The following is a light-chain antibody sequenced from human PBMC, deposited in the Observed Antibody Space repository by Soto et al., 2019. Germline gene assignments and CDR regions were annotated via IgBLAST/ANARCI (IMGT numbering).Light chain of an antibody. Sequence: LLTQSPATLSVSPGQRVTLSCRASQSIHTSLAWYQQKPGQPPRLVVYDSTLRANGVPDRFGGSRSGTEFTLTINNLEPEDFAVYYCQQRNVWPPITFGQGTRLEIK. CDR3: QQRNVWPPIT. J-gene: IGKJ5*01. V-gene: IGKV3-11*01. CDR2: DST. CDR1: QSIHTS.